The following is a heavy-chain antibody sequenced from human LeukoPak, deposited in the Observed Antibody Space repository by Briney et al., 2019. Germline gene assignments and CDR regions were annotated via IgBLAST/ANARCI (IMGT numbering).Heavy chain of an antibody. J-gene: IGHJ6*02. CDR1: GFTFSSYG. Sequence: GGSLILSCAASGFTFSSYGMHWVRQAPGKGLEWVAVISYDGSNKYYADSVKGRFTISRDNSKNTLYLQMNSLRAEDTAVYYCARDRSYCSSTSCFSYYYYGMDVWGQGTTVTVSS. D-gene: IGHD2-2*01. V-gene: IGHV3-30*19. CDR3: ARDRSYCSSTSCFSYYYYGMDV. CDR2: ISYDGSNK.